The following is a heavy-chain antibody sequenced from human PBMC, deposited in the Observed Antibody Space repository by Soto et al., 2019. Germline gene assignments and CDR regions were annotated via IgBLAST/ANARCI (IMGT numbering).Heavy chain of an antibody. CDR3: ARAPRNWGFDY. Sequence: QVQLVQSGAEVKKPGASVKVSCKASGYTFTSYDFNWVRQATGQGPEWLGWMNPNSGNTGYSQKFQGRVTMTSDTARSTACMELSSLRSEDTAAYYCARAPRNWGFDYWGQGTQVTVSS. V-gene: IGHV1-8*01. CDR1: GYTFTSYD. J-gene: IGHJ4*02. D-gene: IGHD7-27*01. CDR2: MNPNSGNT.